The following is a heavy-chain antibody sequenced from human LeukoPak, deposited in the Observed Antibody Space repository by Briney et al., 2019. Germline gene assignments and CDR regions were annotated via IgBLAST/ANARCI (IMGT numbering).Heavy chain of an antibody. J-gene: IGHJ4*02. D-gene: IGHD4-23*01. CDR3: AKAFSQTTVVTTFDY. V-gene: IGHV3-9*01. Sequence: GGSQRLSCAASGFTFYDYAMHGVRQAPGKGLEWVSGISWNSGSIGYADSVKGRFTISRDNAKNSLYLQMNSLRAEDTALYYCAKAFSQTTVVTTFDYWGQGTLVTVSS. CDR1: GFTFYDYA. CDR2: ISWNSGSI.